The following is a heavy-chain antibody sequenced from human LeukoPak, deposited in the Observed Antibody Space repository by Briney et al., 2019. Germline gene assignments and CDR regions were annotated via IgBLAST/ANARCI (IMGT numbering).Heavy chain of an antibody. D-gene: IGHD3-9*01. CDR2: INPNSGGT. V-gene: IGHV1-2*02. CDR3: ARVIYLTGYPYVDY. CDR1: GYTFTGYY. Sequence: ASVKVSCKASGYTFTGYYMHWVRQAPGQGLEWMGWINPNSGGTNYAQKFQGRVTMTRDTSISTAYMELSRLRSDDTAVYYCARVIYLTGYPYVDYWGQGTLVTVSS. J-gene: IGHJ4*02.